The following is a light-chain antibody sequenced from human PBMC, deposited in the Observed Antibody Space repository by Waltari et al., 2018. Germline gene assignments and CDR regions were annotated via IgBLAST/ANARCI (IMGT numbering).Light chain of an antibody. CDR2: GAS. V-gene: IGKV3-20*01. CDR3: QHYLRLPVT. J-gene: IGKJ1*01. CDR1: QSVRRA. Sequence: EIVLTQSPGTLSLSLGERATVSCRASQSVRRALAWYKQNPGQAPRLLIYGASTRATGIPDRFSGSGSGTDFSLTISRLEPDDFAVYYCQHYLRLPVTFGQGTTVEI.